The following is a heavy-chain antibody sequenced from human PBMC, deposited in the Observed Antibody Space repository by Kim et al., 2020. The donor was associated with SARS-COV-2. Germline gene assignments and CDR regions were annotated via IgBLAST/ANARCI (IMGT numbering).Heavy chain of an antibody. CDR3: ATIISIAAAGRAYYYYGMDV. CDR2: INAGNGNT. J-gene: IGHJ6*02. Sequence: ASVKVSCKASGYTFTSYAMHWVRQAPGQRLEWMGWINAGNGNTKYSQKFQGRVTITRDTSASTAYMELSSLRSEDTAVYYCATIISIAAAGRAYYYYGMDVWGQGTTVTVSS. D-gene: IGHD6-13*01. CDR1: GYTFTSYA. V-gene: IGHV1-3*01.